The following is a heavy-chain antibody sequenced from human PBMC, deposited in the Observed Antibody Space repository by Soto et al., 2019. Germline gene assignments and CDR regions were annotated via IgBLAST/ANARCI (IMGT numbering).Heavy chain of an antibody. D-gene: IGHD3-10*01. CDR2: INPNSGGT. Sequence: QVQLVQSGAEVKKPGASVKVSCKASGYTFTGYYMHWVRQAPGEGLEWMGWINPNSGGTNYAQKFQGRDTVTRATSISTAYVELSRLRSDDTAVYYCARGGWFGELYPDYWGQGTLVTVSS. J-gene: IGHJ4*02. V-gene: IGHV1-2*02. CDR1: GYTFTGYY. CDR3: ARGGWFGELYPDY.